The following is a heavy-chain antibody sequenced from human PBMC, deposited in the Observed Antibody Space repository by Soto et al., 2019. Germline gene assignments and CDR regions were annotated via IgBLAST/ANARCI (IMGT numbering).Heavy chain of an antibody. Sequence: QVQLLQSGAEVKKPGSSVKVSCKASGATFSSFAFSWVRQDPGQGLEWMGVIIPIFDTIKFAQKFQGRVTFTADESTGTAYMELSSLTSEDTAVYYCASPLKWSGYYIAFDYWGQGTLVIVSS. CDR1: GATFSSFA. J-gene: IGHJ4*02. CDR2: IIPIFDTI. CDR3: ASPLKWSGYYIAFDY. D-gene: IGHD3-3*01. V-gene: IGHV1-69*01.